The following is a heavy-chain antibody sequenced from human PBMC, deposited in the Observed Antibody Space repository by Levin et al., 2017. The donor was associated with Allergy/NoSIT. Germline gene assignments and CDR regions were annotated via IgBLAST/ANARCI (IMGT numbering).Heavy chain of an antibody. D-gene: IGHD1-26*01. CDR1: GFTFSSYA. CDR2: ISYDGSNK. Sequence: GGSLRLSCAASGFTFSSYAMHWVRQAPGKGLEWVAVISYDGSNKYYADSVKGRFTISRDNSKNTLYLQMNSLRAEDTAVYYCARDDRGGGSYYYYYYGMDVWGQGTTVTVSS. V-gene: IGHV3-30-3*01. CDR3: ARDDRGGGSYYYYYYGMDV. J-gene: IGHJ6*02.